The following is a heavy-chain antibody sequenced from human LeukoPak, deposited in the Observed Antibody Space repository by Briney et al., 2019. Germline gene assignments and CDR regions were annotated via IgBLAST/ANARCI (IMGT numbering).Heavy chain of an antibody. CDR2: IYYSGST. Sequence: PSETLSLTCTVSGGSISSSSYYWGWIRQPPGKGLEWIGSIYYSGSTYYNPSLKGRVTISVDTSKNQFSLKLSSVTAADTAVYYCARDRREWFGDAFDIWGQGTMVTVSS. J-gene: IGHJ3*02. CDR1: GGSISSSSYY. V-gene: IGHV4-39*07. D-gene: IGHD3-10*01. CDR3: ARDRREWFGDAFDI.